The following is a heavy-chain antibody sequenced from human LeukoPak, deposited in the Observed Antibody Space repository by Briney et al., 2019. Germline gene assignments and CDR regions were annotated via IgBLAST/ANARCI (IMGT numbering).Heavy chain of an antibody. J-gene: IGHJ6*02. D-gene: IGHD2-2*01. CDR1: GYTFTGYY. CDR3: ARGTCSSTSCPSSYYYYAMDV. Sequence: ASVKVSCKASGYTFTGYYMHWVRQAPGQGLEWMGWINPNSGGTNYAQKFQGWVTMTRETSISTAYMELSRLRSDDTAVYYCARGTCSSTSCPSSYYYYAMDVWGQGTTVTVSS. CDR2: INPNSGGT. V-gene: IGHV1-2*04.